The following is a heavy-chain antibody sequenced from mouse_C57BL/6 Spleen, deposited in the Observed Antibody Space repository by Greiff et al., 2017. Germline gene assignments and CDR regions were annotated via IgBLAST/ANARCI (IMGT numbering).Heavy chain of an antibody. CDR2: INPSNGGT. V-gene: IGHV1-53*01. D-gene: IGHD1-1*01. CDR3: ARGATVAWYFDV. Sequence: QVQLKQPGTELVKPGASVKLSCKASGYTFTSYWMHWVKQRPGQGLEWIGNINPSNGGTNYNEKFKSKATLTVDKSSSTAYMQLSSLTSEDSAVYYCARGATVAWYFDVWGTGTTVTVSS. J-gene: IGHJ1*03. CDR1: GYTFTSYW.